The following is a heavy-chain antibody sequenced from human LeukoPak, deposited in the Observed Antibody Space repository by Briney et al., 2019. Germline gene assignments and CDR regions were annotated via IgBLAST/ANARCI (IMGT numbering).Heavy chain of an antibody. V-gene: IGHV1-24*01. D-gene: IGHD3-22*01. CDR3: ATARVDYYDSSGYL. Sequence: GASVKVSCRVSGYTLTELSMHWVRQAPGKGLEWMGGFDPEDGETIYAQKFQGRVTMTEDTTTDTAYMELSSLRSEDTAVYYCATARVDYYDSSGYLWGQGTLVTVSS. CDR1: GYTLTELS. J-gene: IGHJ4*02. CDR2: FDPEDGET.